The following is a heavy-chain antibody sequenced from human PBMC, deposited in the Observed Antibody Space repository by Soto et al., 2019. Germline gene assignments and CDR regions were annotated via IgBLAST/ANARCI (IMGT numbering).Heavy chain of an antibody. J-gene: IGHJ4*02. Sequence: AETLCLPCTVSVGSISLYYWSWMRQPPGKGLEWIGYIYYDGSTNYSPSLKSRVTISVDTSKNQFSLRLNSVTAADTAVYYCARAGYSYGFRYYYDYWGQGTLVTVSS. D-gene: IGHD5-18*01. CDR3: ARAGYSYGFRYYYDY. CDR1: VGSISLYY. CDR2: IYYDGST. V-gene: IGHV4-59*01.